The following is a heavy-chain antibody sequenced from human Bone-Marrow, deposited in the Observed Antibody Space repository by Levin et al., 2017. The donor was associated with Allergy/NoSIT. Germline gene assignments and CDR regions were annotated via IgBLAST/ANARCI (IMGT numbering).Heavy chain of an antibody. J-gene: IGHJ6*03. CDR2: ISSSSSTI. D-gene: IGHD3-3*01. V-gene: IGHV3-48*02. CDR3: ARDRVTIFGVVSPRARYYYYYMDV. CDR1: GFTFSSYR. Sequence: SCAASGFTFSSYRMNWVRQAPGKGLEWVSYISSSSSTIYYADSVKGRFTISRDNAKNSLYLQMNSLRDEDTAVYYCARDRVTIFGVVSPRARYYYYYMDVWGKGTTVTVSS.